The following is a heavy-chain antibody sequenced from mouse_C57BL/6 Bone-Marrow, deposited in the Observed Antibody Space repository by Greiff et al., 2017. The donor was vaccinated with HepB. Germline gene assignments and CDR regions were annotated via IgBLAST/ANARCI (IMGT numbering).Heavy chain of an antibody. D-gene: IGHD1-1*01. CDR1: GFTFSDYY. CDR3: ARDGSSPSYWYFDV. V-gene: IGHV5-16*01. CDR2: INYDGSST. Sequence: EVNVVESEGGLVQPGSSMKLSCTASGFTFSDYYMAWVRQVPEKGLEWVANINYDGSSTYYLDSLKSRFIISRDNAKNILYLQMSSLKSEDTATYYCARDGSSPSYWYFDVWGTGTTVTVSS. J-gene: IGHJ1*03.